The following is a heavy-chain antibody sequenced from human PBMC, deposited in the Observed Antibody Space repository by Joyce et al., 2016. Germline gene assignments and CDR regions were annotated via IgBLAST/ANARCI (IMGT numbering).Heavy chain of an antibody. J-gene: IGHJ4*02. Sequence: QVQLVQSGAEVRKPGASVKVSCKSSGYTFTDYYMHWVRQAPGQGLVWMGGINPNSGGTKCAQKFQGRVTLTRDTSISTASMEVSRLRSDDTAVYFCARDFGWAVADTRGDYWGQGTLVTVSS. CDR3: ARDFGWAVADTRGDY. CDR1: GYTFTDYY. CDR2: INPNSGGT. V-gene: IGHV1-2*02. D-gene: IGHD6-19*01.